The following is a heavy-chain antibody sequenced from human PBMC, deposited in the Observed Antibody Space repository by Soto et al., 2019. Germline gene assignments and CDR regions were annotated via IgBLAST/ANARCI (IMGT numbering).Heavy chain of an antibody. CDR3: ARVGSFGSSGTGGY. Sequence: GGSLRLSCAASGFTFSSYEMNWVRQAPGKGLEWVSYISSSGSTIYYADSVKGRFTISRDNAKNSLYLQMNSLRAEDTAVYYCARVGSFGSSGTGGYWGQGTLVTVSS. V-gene: IGHV3-48*03. J-gene: IGHJ4*02. CDR1: GFTFSSYE. D-gene: IGHD3-22*01. CDR2: ISSSGSTI.